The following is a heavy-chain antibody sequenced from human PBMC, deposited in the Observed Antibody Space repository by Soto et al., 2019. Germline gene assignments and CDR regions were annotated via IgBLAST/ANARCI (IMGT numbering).Heavy chain of an antibody. CDR2: INAGNGNT. V-gene: IGHV1-3*05. CDR1: GYTFTGYA. Sequence: QVQLVQSGAEEKKPGASVKVSCKASGYTFTGYAMHWVRQAPGHRLEWMGWINAGNGNTKYSQKFQGRVTITRDTSASTTYMELSSLRSEDTAVYYCARAAAVAADFDYWGQGTLVTVSS. CDR3: ARAAAVAADFDY. J-gene: IGHJ4*02. D-gene: IGHD6-19*01.